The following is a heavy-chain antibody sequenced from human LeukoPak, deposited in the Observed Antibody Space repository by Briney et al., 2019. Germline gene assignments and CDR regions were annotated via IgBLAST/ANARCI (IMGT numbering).Heavy chain of an antibody. Sequence: GGSLRLSCAASGFTFNNAWMSWVRQAPGKGLEWVGRIKSKTDGGTTDYAAPVKGRFTISRDDSKNTLYLQMNSLKTEDTAVYYCTSYFYCSTTSCSFDYWGQGTLVTVSS. J-gene: IGHJ4*02. CDR2: IKSKTDGGTT. CDR3: TSYFYCSTTSCSFDY. CDR1: GFTFNNAW. V-gene: IGHV3-15*01. D-gene: IGHD2-2*01.